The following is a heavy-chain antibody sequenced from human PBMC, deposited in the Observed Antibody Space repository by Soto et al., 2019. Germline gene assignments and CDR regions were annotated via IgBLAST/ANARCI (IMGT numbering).Heavy chain of an antibody. Sequence: GGSLRLSCAVSGFTFTNYGINWVRQAPGKGLEWVSSVSKSEYTYYSDSVKGRFTISRDNANNSVSLQMNNLRAEDTAVYYCAREDSIIIPAVADFWGQGTLVTVSS. CDR1: GFTFTNYG. CDR2: VSKSEYT. D-gene: IGHD1-20*01. J-gene: IGHJ4*02. CDR3: AREDSIIIPAVADF. V-gene: IGHV3-21*01.